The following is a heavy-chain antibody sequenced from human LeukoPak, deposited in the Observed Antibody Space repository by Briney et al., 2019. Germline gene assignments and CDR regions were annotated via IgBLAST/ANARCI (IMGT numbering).Heavy chain of an antibody. CDR2: IYYSGST. D-gene: IGHD3-10*01. CDR1: GGSISGSSYY. CDR3: ARDYGSGSYT. Sequence: PSETLSLTCTVSGGSISGSSYYWGWIRQPPGKGLEWIGSIYYSGSTYYNPSLKSRVTISVDTSKNQFSLKLSSVTAADTAVYYCARDYGSGSYTWGQGALVTVSS. J-gene: IGHJ4*02. V-gene: IGHV4-39*07.